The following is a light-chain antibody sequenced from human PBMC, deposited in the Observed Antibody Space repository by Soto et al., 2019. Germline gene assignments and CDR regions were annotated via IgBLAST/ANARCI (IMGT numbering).Light chain of an antibody. J-gene: IGLJ1*01. CDR3: AAWDDSLSGLYV. CDR2: RNN. V-gene: IGLV1-47*01. Sequence: SALTKPPSASRTPGQRVTISYSGSSSNIGSNYVYWYQQLPGTAPKLLIYRNNQRPSGVPDRFSGPKSGTSASLAISGLRSEDEADYYCAAWDDSLSGLYVFGTGTKVTVL. CDR1: SSNIGSNY.